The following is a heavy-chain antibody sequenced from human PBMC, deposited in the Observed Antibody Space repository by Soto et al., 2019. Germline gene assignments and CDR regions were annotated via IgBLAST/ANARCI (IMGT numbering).Heavy chain of an antibody. Sequence: EVQLVESGGGLVQPGGSLRLSCAASGFTFSDHYMDWVRQAPGKGLEWVGRTRNRANSYTTEYAASVKGRFTVSRDDSKNSLYLQMNSLKTEDTAVYYCARASREDPRDFDYWGQGTLVTVSS. D-gene: IGHD1-26*01. J-gene: IGHJ4*02. V-gene: IGHV3-72*01. CDR1: GFTFSDHY. CDR2: TRNRANSYTT. CDR3: ARASREDPRDFDY.